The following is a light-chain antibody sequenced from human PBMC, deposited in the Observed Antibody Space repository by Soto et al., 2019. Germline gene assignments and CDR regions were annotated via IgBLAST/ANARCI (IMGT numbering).Light chain of an antibody. V-gene: IGLV4-60*02. J-gene: IGLJ3*02. CDR3: ETWDSNTRV. Sequence: QSVLTQSSSASASLGSSVKLNCTLSSGHSSYIIAWHQQQPGKAPRYLMNLGGSGSFNKGSGVPDRFSGSSSGADRYLTISNLQFEDEADYYCETWDSNTRVFGGGTKLTVL. CDR2: LGGSGSF. CDR1: SGHSSYI.